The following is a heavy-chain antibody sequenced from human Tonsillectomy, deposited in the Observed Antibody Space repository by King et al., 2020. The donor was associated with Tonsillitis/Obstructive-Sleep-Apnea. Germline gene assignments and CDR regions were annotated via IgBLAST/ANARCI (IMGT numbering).Heavy chain of an antibody. CDR1: GFTFSSSA. D-gene: IGHD2-15*01. CDR2: ITGSGVNT. CDR3: AKGDSPPSPYCNGGNCFNWFDP. J-gene: IGHJ5*02. Sequence: VQLVESGGALVQPGGSLRLSCAASGFTFSSSAMNWVRRAPGKGLEWVSAITGSGVNTYYADSVKGRLTLSRDNSKNTLFLQINTLRAEDTAVYYCAKGDSPPSPYCNGGNCFNWFDPWGQGTLVTVSS. V-gene: IGHV3-23*04.